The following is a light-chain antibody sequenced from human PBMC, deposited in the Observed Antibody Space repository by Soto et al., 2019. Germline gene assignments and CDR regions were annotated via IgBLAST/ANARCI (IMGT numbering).Light chain of an antibody. J-gene: IGKJ4*01. Sequence: DILMTQSPPTLSASVGDRVTITCRAIHSISKWLAWYQQKSGKAPKLLIYEASSLKSGVPSRFSGSGSGTKFTLTINSLQPDDVATYYCKQYDTSLTCGGGNKVEIK. CDR1: HSISKW. CDR3: KQYDTSLT. V-gene: IGKV1-5*03. CDR2: EAS.